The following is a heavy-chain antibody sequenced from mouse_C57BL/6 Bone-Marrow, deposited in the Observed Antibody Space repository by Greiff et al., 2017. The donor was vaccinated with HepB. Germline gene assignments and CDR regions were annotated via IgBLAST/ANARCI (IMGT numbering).Heavy chain of an antibody. CDR1: GFSLTSYG. J-gene: IGHJ3*01. V-gene: IGHV2-4*01. CDR3: AKNGGYYPY. D-gene: IGHD2-3*01. CDR2: IWSGGST. Sequence: VQVVESGPGLVQPSQSLSITCTVSGFSLTSYGVHWVRQPPGKGLEWLGVIWSGGSTDYNAAFISRLSISKDNSKSQVFFKMNSLQADDTAIYYCAKNGGYYPYWGQGTLVTVSA.